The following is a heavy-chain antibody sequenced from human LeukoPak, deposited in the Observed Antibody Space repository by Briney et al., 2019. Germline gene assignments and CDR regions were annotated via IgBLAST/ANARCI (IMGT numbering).Heavy chain of an antibody. CDR1: GLTFDDYA. D-gene: IGHD2-15*01. J-gene: IGHJ6*02. CDR2: ISWNSGSI. V-gene: IGHV3-9*01. CDR3: AKAHLLFPGDMVVVDGMDV. Sequence: GGPLRLSCAASGLTFDDYAMHWVRQAPGKGLEWVSGISWNSGSIRYADSVKGRFTISRDNAKNSLYLQMNSLRAEDTALYYCAKAHLLFPGDMVVVDGMDVWGQGTTVTVSS.